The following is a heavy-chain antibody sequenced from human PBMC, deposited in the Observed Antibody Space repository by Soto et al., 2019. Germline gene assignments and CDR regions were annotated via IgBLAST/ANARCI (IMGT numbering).Heavy chain of an antibody. CDR2: ISGSGATA. CDR3: ARESRYCYGPDYYYYAMDV. Sequence: EVQLLESGGGLVQPGGSLRLSCAGSGFTFRSFAMTWVRQAPGKGLEWVSVISGSGATAYYADSVRGRFAVSRANSKNTEQLQMNSLRVEDTAVYYCARESRYCYGPDYYYYAMDVCGHGTTVTVSS. V-gene: IGHV3-23*01. J-gene: IGHJ6*02. D-gene: IGHD5-12*01. CDR1: GFTFRSFA.